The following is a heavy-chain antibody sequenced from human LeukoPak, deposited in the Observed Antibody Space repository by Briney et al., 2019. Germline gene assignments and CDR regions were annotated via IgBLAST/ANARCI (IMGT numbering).Heavy chain of an antibody. Sequence: SVKVSCKASGGTFSRYAISWVREAPGQGLEWMGGIIPLFGTAYYAQKFQGRVTITADESTSTAYMELSSLRSEGTAVYYCARGGDIGVAGYFDYWGQGTLVTVSS. J-gene: IGHJ4*02. CDR1: GGTFSRYA. D-gene: IGHD6-19*01. CDR2: IIPLFGTA. CDR3: ARGGDIGVAGYFDY. V-gene: IGHV1-69*13.